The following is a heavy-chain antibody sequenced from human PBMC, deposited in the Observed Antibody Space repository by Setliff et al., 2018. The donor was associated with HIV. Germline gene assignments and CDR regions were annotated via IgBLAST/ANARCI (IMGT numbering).Heavy chain of an antibody. Sequence: LRLSCAASGLTFGDFWMGWVRQAPGKGLDWVSSISSRSSALYYADSVRGRFTISRDNAKNSLYLQMNSLRAEDTAVYFCASSAEYSNSPLPDYWGQGSLVTVSS. CDR1: GLTFGDFW. D-gene: IGHD6-6*01. CDR2: ISSRSSAL. CDR3: ASSAEYSNSPLPDY. J-gene: IGHJ4*02. V-gene: IGHV3-21*01.